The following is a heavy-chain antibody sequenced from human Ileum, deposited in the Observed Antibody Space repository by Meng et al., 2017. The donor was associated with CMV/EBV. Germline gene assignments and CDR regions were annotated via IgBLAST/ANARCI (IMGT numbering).Heavy chain of an antibody. D-gene: IGHD6-6*01. Sequence: QIQLQHAGPGLVKPSQTLSLTCDISGDSVSTNNVAWNWIRQSPLRGLEWLGRTAYRSKWDYEYSVSVKSRITISPDTSKNQFSLQLRSVTPEDTAVYYCARESELLRFDHWGQGTLVTVSS. J-gene: IGHJ4*02. CDR2: TAYRSKWDY. V-gene: IGHV6-1*01. CDR3: ARESELLRFDH. CDR1: GDSVSTNNVA.